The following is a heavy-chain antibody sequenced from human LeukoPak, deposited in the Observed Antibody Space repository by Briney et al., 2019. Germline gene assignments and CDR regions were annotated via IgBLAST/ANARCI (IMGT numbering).Heavy chain of an antibody. CDR1: GVSISSSSYY. CDR2: IYYSGST. D-gene: IGHD5-24*01. J-gene: IGHJ2*01. CDR3: ARTRGWLQLGSHWYFDL. Sequence: SETLSLTCTVSGVSISSSSYYWGWIRQPPGKGLEWIGSIYYSGSTYYNPSLKSRVTISVDTPKNQFSLKLSSVTAAVTAVYYCARTRGWLQLGSHWYFDLWGRGTLVTVSS. V-gene: IGHV4-39*01.